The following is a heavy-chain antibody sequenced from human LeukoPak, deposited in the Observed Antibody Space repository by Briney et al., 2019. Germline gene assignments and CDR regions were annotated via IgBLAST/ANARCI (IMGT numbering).Heavy chain of an antibody. CDR1: GFTFSSYA. Sequence: GGSLRLSCAASGFTFSSYAMSWVRQAPGKGLEWVSAISGSGGSTYYADSVKGRFTISRDNSKNTLYPQMNSLRAEDTAVYYCAKSTSRYYYYYGMDVWGKGTTVTVSS. CDR2: ISGSGGST. CDR3: AKSTSRYYYYYGMDV. J-gene: IGHJ6*04. D-gene: IGHD2-2*01. V-gene: IGHV3-23*01.